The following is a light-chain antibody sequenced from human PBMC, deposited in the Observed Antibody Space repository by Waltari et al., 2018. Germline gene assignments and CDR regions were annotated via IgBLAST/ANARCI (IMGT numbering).Light chain of an antibody. CDR2: KTS. J-gene: IGKJ1*01. CDR1: QSVSRW. CDR3: QHYSTYSWT. Sequence: IQMTQSPSTLSASVGDRVTMTCRASQSVSRWLAWYQQKPVKHPKLRIYKTSTLESGVPSSFIGSGSVTEFSLSISSLQPDDFATYYCQHYSTYSWTFGQGTKLEIK. V-gene: IGKV1-5*03.